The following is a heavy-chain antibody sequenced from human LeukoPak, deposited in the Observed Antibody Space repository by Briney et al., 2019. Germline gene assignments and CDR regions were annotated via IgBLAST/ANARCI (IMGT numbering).Heavy chain of an antibody. J-gene: IGHJ4*02. D-gene: IGHD5-18*01. Sequence: GGALRLSCAASGFTFSSYAMSWVRQAPGKGVEGVSAISGSGGSTYYADSVKGRFTISRDNSKNTLYLQMNSLRAEDTAVYYCAKASWIQLWLPDYGGQGTLVTVSS. CDR3: AKASWIQLWLPDY. V-gene: IGHV3-23*01. CDR1: GFTFSSYA. CDR2: ISGSGGST.